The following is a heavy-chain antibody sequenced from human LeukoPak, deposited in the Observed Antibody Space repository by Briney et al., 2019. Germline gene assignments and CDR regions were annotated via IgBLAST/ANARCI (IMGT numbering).Heavy chain of an antibody. V-gene: IGHV3-23*01. CDR1: GFTFSSYV. D-gene: IGHD2-2*01. Sequence: PGGSLRLSCAASGFTFSSYVMSWVRQAPGKGLEWVSSISRSGGATYYADSVKGRFTISRDNSRNTLSLHMNSLRAEDTAVYFCAKHAGGHDLDALDIWGQGTMVTVSS. CDR2: ISRSGGAT. J-gene: IGHJ3*02. CDR3: AKHAGGHDLDALDI.